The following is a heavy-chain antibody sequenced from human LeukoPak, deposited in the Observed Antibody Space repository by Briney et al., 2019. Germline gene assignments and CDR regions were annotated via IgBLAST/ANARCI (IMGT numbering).Heavy chain of an antibody. CDR3: AKEGSRGFGEVYFDY. J-gene: IGHJ4*02. CDR1: GFTFSRYG. V-gene: IGHV3-23*01. D-gene: IGHD3-10*01. Sequence: GGSLRLSCAASGFTFSRYGMSWVRQAPGKGLEWVSAISGSGGSTYYADSVKGRFTISRDNSKNTLYLQMNSLRAEDTAVYYCAKEGSRGFGEVYFDYWGQGTLVTVSS. CDR2: ISGSGGST.